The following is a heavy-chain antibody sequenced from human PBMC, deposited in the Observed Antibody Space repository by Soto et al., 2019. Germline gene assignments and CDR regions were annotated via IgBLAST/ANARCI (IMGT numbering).Heavy chain of an antibody. V-gene: IGHV3-64*01. D-gene: IGHD4-17*01. CDR2: ISSNGGST. Sequence: EVQLVESGGGLVQPGGSLRLSCAASGFTFSSYAMHWVRQAPGKGLEYVSAISSNGGSTYYANSVKGRFTISRDSPKNTLYLQMGSLRAEDMAVYYCARSDGKAYGDYGRRNAFDIWGQGTMVTVSS. J-gene: IGHJ3*02. CDR3: ARSDGKAYGDYGRRNAFDI. CDR1: GFTFSSYA.